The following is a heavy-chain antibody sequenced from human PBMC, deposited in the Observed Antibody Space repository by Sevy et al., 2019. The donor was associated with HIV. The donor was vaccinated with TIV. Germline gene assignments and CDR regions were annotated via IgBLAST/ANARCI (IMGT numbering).Heavy chain of an antibody. CDR2: MNPNSGNT. V-gene: IGHV1-8*03. CDR1: GYTFTSYD. CDR3: AGGGPIAAGAFDI. J-gene: IGHJ3*02. Sequence: ASVKVSCKASGYTFTSYDINWVRQATGQGLEWMGWMNPNSGNTGYAQKFQGRVTITRNTSISTAYMVLSILRSEDTAVYYWAGGGPIAAGAFDIWGQGTMVTVSS. D-gene: IGHD6-25*01.